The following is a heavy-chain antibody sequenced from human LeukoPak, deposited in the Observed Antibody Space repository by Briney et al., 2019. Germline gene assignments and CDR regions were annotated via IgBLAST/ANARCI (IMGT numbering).Heavy chain of an antibody. D-gene: IGHD6-13*01. CDR3: ARVGGRIAAAIGSSEYFQH. Sequence: ASVKVSCKASGYTFTGYYMHWVRQAPGQGLEWMGWINPNSGGTNYAQKFQGRVTMTRDTSISTAYMELSRLRSDDTAGYYCARVGGRIAAAIGSSEYFQHWGQGTLVTVSS. CDR1: GYTFTGYY. V-gene: IGHV1-2*02. CDR2: INPNSGGT. J-gene: IGHJ1*01.